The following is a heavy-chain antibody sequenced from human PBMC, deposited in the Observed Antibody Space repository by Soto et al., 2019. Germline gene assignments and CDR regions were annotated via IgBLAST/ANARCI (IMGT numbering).Heavy chain of an antibody. Sequence: GGSLRLSCAASGFTFSSYSMNWVRQAPGKGLEWVSSISSSSSYIYYADSVKGRFTISRDNAKNSLYLQMNSLRAEDTAVYYCARDPVVELGEKYYYYYGMDVWGQGTTVTVSS. J-gene: IGHJ6*02. V-gene: IGHV3-21*01. CDR1: GFTFSSYS. CDR2: ISSSSSYI. D-gene: IGHD1-7*01. CDR3: ARDPVVELGEKYYYYYGMDV.